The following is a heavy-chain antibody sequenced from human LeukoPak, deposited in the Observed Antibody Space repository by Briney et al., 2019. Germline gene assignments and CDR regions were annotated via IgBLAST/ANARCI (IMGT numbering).Heavy chain of an antibody. D-gene: IGHD2-2*01. CDR2: IRSKNYRGTA. Sequence: PGGSLRLSCTASGFTFGDHTMSWARQAPGKGLEWVAFIRSKNYRGTAEYAASVKGRFTISRDSAKNSLYLQMNSLRAEDTAVYYCARDLGYCSSTSCLYGGVFDYWGQGTLVTVSS. CDR3: ARDLGYCSSTSCLYGGVFDY. CDR1: GFTFGDHT. J-gene: IGHJ4*02. V-gene: IGHV3-49*04.